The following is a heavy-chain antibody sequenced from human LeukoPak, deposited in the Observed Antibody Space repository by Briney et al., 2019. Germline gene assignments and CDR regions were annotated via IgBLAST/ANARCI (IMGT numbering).Heavy chain of an antibody. CDR2: ITISSNFI. Sequence: GSLRLSCAASGFSLSSYSMNWVRQAPGKGLEWVSSITISSNFIYHADSVKGRFTISRDNAKSSLFLQMNSLRAEDTAVYFCARDGHGDGFLTGYSYFGMDVWGQGTTVTVSS. D-gene: IGHD3-9*01. CDR1: GFSLSSYS. V-gene: IGHV3-21*01. CDR3: ARDGHGDGFLTGYSYFGMDV. J-gene: IGHJ6*02.